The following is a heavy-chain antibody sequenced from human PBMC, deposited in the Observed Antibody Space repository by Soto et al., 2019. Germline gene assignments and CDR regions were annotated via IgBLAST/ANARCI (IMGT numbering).Heavy chain of an antibody. J-gene: IGHJ6*02. D-gene: IGHD4-17*01. V-gene: IGHV4-4*02. Sequence: QVQLQESGPGLVKPSGPLSLTCAVSGGSISSSNCWSWVRQPPGKGLEWIGYIYHSGSTNYNPSLKSRVTISVDKSKNQFSLKLSSVTAADTAVYYCARGRTANYGDYPASYYYYGMDVWGQGTTVTVSS. CDR1: GGSISSSNC. CDR2: IYHSGST. CDR3: ARGRTANYGDYPASYYYYGMDV.